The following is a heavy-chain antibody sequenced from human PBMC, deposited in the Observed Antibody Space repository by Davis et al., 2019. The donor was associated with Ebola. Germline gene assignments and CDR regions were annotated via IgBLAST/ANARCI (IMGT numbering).Heavy chain of an antibody. Sequence: ASVKVSCKASGYTFTSYGISWVRQAPGQGLEWMGWISAYNGNTNYAQKLQGRVTMTTDTSTSTAYMELSSLRSEDTAVYYCARDDRAPNSSSWYRWFDPWGQGTLVTVSS. CDR3: ARDDRAPNSSSWYRWFDP. J-gene: IGHJ5*02. D-gene: IGHD6-13*01. CDR1: GYTFTSYG. CDR2: ISAYNGNT. V-gene: IGHV1-18*01.